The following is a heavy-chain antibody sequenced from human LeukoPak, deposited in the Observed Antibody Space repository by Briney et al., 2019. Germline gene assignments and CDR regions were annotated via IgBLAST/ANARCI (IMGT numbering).Heavy chain of an antibody. Sequence: SETLSLTCAVSGGSISSSNWWSWVRQPPGKGLEWIGEIYHSGSTNYNPSLKSRVTISVDKSKNQFSLKLSSVTAADTAVYYCARGKPFHVVEIRELLWFGEEEESDYWGQGTLVTVSS. D-gene: IGHD3-10*01. CDR1: GGSISSSNW. CDR2: IYHSGST. J-gene: IGHJ4*02. CDR3: ARGKPFHVVEIRELLWFGEEEESDY. V-gene: IGHV4-4*02.